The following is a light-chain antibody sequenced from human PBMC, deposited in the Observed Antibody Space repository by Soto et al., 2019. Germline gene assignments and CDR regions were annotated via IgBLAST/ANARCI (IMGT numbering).Light chain of an antibody. CDR1: SSDVGGYNY. CDR2: EVS. CDR3: CAYAGSYTYV. Sequence: QSALTQPASVSGSPGQTITISCTGTSSDVGGYNYVSWYQQHPGKAPKLMIYEVSNRPSGVSNRFSGSKSGNTASLTISGLQAEDEADYYCCAYAGSYTYVFGTGTKVTAL. J-gene: IGLJ1*01. V-gene: IGLV2-14*01.